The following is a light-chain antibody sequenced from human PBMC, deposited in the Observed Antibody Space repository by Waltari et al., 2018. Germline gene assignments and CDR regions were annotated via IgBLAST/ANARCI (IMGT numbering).Light chain of an antibody. Sequence: AIQLTQSPSSLSASGGERVTLTCRASQGISSALAWYQQKPGKAPKLLIYDASSLESGVPSRFSGSGSGTDFTLTISSLQPEDFATYYCQQFNSYPGTFGQGTKLEIK. CDR2: DAS. V-gene: IGKV1-13*02. CDR3: QQFNSYPGT. CDR1: QGISSA. J-gene: IGKJ2*01.